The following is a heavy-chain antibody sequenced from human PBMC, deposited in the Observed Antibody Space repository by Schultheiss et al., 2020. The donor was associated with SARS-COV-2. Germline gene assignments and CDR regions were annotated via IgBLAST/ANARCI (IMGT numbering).Heavy chain of an antibody. Sequence: GESLKISCEGFGYSFSNYWIGWVRQMPGKGLEWMGTVYPGDSDTRYSPSFQGQVTISADKSISTAYLQWSSLKASDTAMYYCAKSPVDTAMATFDYWGQGTLVTVSS. CDR2: VYPGDSDT. D-gene: IGHD5-18*01. CDR3: AKSPVDTAMATFDY. V-gene: IGHV5-51*01. CDR1: GYSFSNYW. J-gene: IGHJ4*02.